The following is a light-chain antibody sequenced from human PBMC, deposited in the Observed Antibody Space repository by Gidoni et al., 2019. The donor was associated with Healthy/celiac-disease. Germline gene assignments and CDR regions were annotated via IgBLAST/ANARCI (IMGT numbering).Light chain of an antibody. Sequence: DIVMTQSPDSLAVSLGERASNNCKSSQSVLYSSNNQNYLAWYQQKPGQPPKLLIYWASTRESGVPDRFSGSGSGTDFTLTISSLQAEDVAVCYCQQYYSTPCTFGQGTKVEIK. CDR3: QQYYSTPCT. J-gene: IGKJ1*01. CDR2: WAS. CDR1: QSVLYSSNNQNY. V-gene: IGKV4-1*01.